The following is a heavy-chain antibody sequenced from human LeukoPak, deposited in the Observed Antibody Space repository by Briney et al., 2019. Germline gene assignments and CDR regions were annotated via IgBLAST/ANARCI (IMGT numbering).Heavy chain of an antibody. CDR3: ARHPITTYYDSSGYSAGGPDY. V-gene: IGHV5-51*01. CDR2: IYPGDSDT. CDR1: GYIFTSYW. J-gene: IGHJ4*02. D-gene: IGHD3-22*01. Sequence: GESLKISCKGSGYIFTSYWIGWVRQMPGKGLEWMGIIYPGDSDTKYSPSFQGQVTISADRSSNTAYLQWSRLKASDTAIYYCARHPITTYYDSSGYSAGGPDYWGQGTLVTVSS.